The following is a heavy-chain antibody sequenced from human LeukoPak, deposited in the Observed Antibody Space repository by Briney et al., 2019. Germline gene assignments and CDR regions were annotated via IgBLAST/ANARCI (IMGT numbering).Heavy chain of an antibody. CDR3: ARHTGGWGSFDY. CDR1: GGSISSGAYY. CDR2: IYYSGST. J-gene: IGHJ4*02. V-gene: IGHV4-61*08. D-gene: IGHD7-27*01. Sequence: SETLSLTCTVSGGSISSGAYYWNWIRQDTGKGLEWIGYIYYSGSTNYNPSLKSRVTISVDTSKNQFSLKLSSVTAADTAVYYCARHTGGWGSFDYWGQGTLVTVSS.